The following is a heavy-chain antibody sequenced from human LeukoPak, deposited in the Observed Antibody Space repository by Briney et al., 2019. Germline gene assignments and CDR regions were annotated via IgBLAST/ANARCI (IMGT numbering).Heavy chain of an antibody. J-gene: IGHJ4*02. Sequence: GRSLRLSCAASGFTFSSYAMHWVRQAPGKGLEWVAVISYDGSNKYYADSVKGRFTISRDNSKNTLYLQMNSLRAEDTAVYYCARVDITMVRAVDYWGQGTLVTVSS. CDR1: GFTFSSYA. CDR2: ISYDGSNK. CDR3: ARVDITMVRAVDY. D-gene: IGHD3-10*01. V-gene: IGHV3-30*04.